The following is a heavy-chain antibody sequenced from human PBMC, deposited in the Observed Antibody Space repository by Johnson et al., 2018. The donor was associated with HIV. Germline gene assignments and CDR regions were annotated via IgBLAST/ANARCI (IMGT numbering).Heavy chain of an antibody. CDR3: AKGGAHGEGGFDI. CDR2: IWYDGSNK. D-gene: IGHD3-10*01. J-gene: IGHJ3*02. Sequence: QVQLVESGGGLVQPGGSLRLSCGASGFIFSNYGMHWVRQAPGKGLEWVTLIWYDGSNKYYADSVKGRFTISRDNSKNTLYLQMNSLRAEDTAVYYCAKGGAHGEGGFDIWGQGTMVTVSS. V-gene: IGHV3-33*08. CDR1: GFIFSNYG.